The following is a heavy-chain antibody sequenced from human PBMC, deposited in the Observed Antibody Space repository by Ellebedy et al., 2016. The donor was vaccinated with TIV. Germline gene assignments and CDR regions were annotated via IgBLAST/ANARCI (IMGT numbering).Heavy chain of an antibody. CDR2: IYYSGST. CDR3: ARGLCGSGCYYYYGMDV. D-gene: IGHD3-10*01. CDR1: GGSISSYY. Sequence: MPSETLSLTCTVSGGSISSYYWSWIRQPPGKGLEWIGYIYYSGSTNYNPSLKSRVTISVDTSKNQFSLKLSSVTAADTAVYYCARGLCGSGCYYYYGMDVWGQGTTVTVSS. V-gene: IGHV4-59*01. J-gene: IGHJ6*02.